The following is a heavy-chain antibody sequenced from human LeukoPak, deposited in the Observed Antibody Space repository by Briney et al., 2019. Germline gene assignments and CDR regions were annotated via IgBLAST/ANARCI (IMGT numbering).Heavy chain of an antibody. J-gene: IGHJ4*02. V-gene: IGHV3-21*01. CDR2: ISRSNSHI. CDR1: GFTFSAYS. CDR3: ARDPDSGVLWFENSPYYFDH. Sequence: GGSLRLSCAASGFTFSAYSMNWVRQAPGKGLEWVSSISRSNSHIYYADSVKGRFTISRDNAKNSLYLQMNSLRAEDAAVYYYARDPDSGVLWFENSPYYFDHWGQGTLVTVSS. D-gene: IGHD3-10*01.